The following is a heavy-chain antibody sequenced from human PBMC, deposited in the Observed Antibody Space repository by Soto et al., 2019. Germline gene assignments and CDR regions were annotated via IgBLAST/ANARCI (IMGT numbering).Heavy chain of an antibody. CDR3: ADIDYYGSGSPFDY. V-gene: IGHV2-5*02. CDR1: GFSLSTSGVG. J-gene: IGHJ4*02. CDR2: IYWDDDK. D-gene: IGHD3-10*01. Sequence: QITLKESGPTLGKPTQPLTLTCTFSGFSLSTSGVGVGWFRQPPGKALEWLALIYWDDDKRYSPSLKSRLIITKDTSKNQVVLTMTDMDPVDTPTYYCADIDYYGSGSPFDYWGQGTLVHVSS.